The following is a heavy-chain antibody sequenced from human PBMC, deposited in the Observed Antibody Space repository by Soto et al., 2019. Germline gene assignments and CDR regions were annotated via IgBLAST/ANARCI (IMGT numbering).Heavy chain of an antibody. V-gene: IGHV1-2*02. CDR1: GYTFTDYR. Sequence: QVQVVQSGAEVKKPGASVKVSCTASGYTFTDYRIHWVRQAPGQGLEWMGWINPNSGGTNYAQKFKGGVTMTRDTSISTAYMELSRLRSDDTAVYYCARDGTNAFDIWGQGTMVNVAS. D-gene: IGHD1-1*01. CDR2: INPNSGGT. CDR3: ARDGTNAFDI. J-gene: IGHJ3*02.